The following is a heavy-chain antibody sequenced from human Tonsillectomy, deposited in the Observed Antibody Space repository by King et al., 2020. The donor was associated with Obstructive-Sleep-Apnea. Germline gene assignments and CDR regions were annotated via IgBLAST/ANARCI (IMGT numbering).Heavy chain of an antibody. Sequence: QLVQSGGGVVQPGKALRLSCVESGFTFSNYGMHWVRQAPGKGLEWVAVISYDGSNNYYADSVKGRFTISRDNSKNKLYLQMNSLSAEDTAVYYCARGVYSGSYYRTYYCDYWGQGTLVTVSS. CDR3: ARGVYSGSYYRTYYCDY. CDR2: ISYDGSNN. D-gene: IGHD1-26*01. V-gene: IGHV3-30*19. J-gene: IGHJ4*02. CDR1: GFTFSNYG.